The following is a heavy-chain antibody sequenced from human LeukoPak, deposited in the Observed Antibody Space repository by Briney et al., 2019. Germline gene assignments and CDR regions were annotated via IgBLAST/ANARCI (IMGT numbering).Heavy chain of an antibody. Sequence: GGSLRLSCAASGFSFSSYSMNWVRQAPGKGLEWVSSISSGSSYIYYADSVKGRFTISRDNAKNSLYLQMNSLRAEDTAVYYCARAGGYSSGWFDPWGQGTLVTVSS. V-gene: IGHV3-21*01. J-gene: IGHJ5*02. CDR3: ARAGGYSSGWFDP. CDR1: GFSFSSYS. CDR2: ISSGSSYI. D-gene: IGHD6-25*01.